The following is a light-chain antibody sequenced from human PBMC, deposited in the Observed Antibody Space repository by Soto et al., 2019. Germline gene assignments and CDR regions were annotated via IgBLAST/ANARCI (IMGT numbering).Light chain of an antibody. J-gene: IGLJ3*02. CDR1: SGSVSSSYY. Sequence: QTVVTQEPSCSVSPGRTVTLTCGLSSGSVSSSYYPSWYQQTPGQSPRTLIYTTNTRSSGVPDRFSGSIVGNKAALTITGAQADDESDYYCVLYMGSGIWVFGGGTKLTVL. CDR2: TTN. V-gene: IGLV8-61*01. CDR3: VLYMGSGIWV.